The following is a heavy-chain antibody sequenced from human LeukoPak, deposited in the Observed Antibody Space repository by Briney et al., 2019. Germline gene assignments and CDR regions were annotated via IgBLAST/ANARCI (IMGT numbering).Heavy chain of an antibody. V-gene: IGHV3-21*01. CDR3: ASDEYGDPLGY. J-gene: IGHJ4*02. D-gene: IGHD4-17*01. CDR1: GFTFSSCS. Sequence: GGPLRLSCAASGFTFSSCSMNWVRQAPGKGLEWVSTITNSGDYIFYADSVKGRFTISRDNAKNSLYLQMNSLRADDTAVYFCASDEYGDPLGYWGQGTPVTVSS. CDR2: ITNSGDYI.